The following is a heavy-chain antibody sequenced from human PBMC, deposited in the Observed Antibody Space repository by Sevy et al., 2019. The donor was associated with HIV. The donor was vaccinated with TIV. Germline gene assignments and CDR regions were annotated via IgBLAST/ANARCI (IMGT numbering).Heavy chain of an antibody. D-gene: IGHD6-19*01. J-gene: IGHJ4*02. CDR3: ARHRGPQWLKYFFDY. CDR1: GFTFSSYA. V-gene: IGHV3-30-3*01. Sequence: GGSLRLSCAASGFTFSSYAMHWVRQAPGKGLEWVAVISYDGSNKYYADSVKGRFTISRDNSKNTLYLQMNSLRAEDTAVYYCARHRGPQWLKYFFDYRGQGTLVTVSS. CDR2: ISYDGSNK.